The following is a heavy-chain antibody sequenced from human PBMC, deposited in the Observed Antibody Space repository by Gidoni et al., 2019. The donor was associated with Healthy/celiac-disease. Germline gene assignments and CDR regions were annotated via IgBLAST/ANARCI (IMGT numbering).Heavy chain of an antibody. CDR1: GFTFSSYA. CDR2: ISGSGGST. D-gene: IGHD3-22*01. V-gene: IGHV3-23*01. Sequence: EVQLLESGGGLVQPGGSLRLSCAASGFTFSSYAMSWVRQAPGKGLEWVSAISGSGGSTYYADSVKGRFTISRDNSKNTLYLQMNSLRAEDTAVYYCAKVHNYYDSSGYYLFDYWGQGTLVTVSS. J-gene: IGHJ4*02. CDR3: AKVHNYYDSSGYYLFDY.